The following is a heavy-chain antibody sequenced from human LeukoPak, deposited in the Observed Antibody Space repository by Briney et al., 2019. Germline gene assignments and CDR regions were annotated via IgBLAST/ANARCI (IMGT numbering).Heavy chain of an antibody. V-gene: IGHV3-30*04. J-gene: IGHJ4*02. CDR3: VLEGRSYYFVF. CDR1: GFTFSSYA. D-gene: IGHD2-15*01. CDR2: ISYDGRNK. Sequence: GGSLRLSCAASGFTFSSYAMNWVRQAPGKGLEWEAVISYDGRNKYYADSVMGLFTISSHNSKNTLYLQMNSLRPEDTSVYYCVLEGRSYYFVFWGQGTLVTVSS.